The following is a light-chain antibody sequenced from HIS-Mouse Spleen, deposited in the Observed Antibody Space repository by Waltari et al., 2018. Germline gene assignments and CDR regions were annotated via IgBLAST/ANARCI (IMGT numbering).Light chain of an antibody. CDR3: YSTDSSGNHRV. Sequence: SYELTQPPSVSVPPGQTARITCSGDALPKKYGYLYQQKSGQAPVLVIYEDSKRPSGIPERFSGSSSGTMATLTISGAQVEDEADYYCYSTDSSGNHRVFGGGTKLTVL. J-gene: IGLJ2*01. CDR2: EDS. CDR1: ALPKKY. V-gene: IGLV3-10*01.